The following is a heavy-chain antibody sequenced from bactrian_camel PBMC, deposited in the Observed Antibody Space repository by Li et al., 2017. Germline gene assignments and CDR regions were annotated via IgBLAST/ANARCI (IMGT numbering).Heavy chain of an antibody. Sequence: HVQLVESGGGSVQAGGTLRLSCAASGSTYARDRGYCMAWFRQTLGTEREGVAAICTEEGTTYYLDSVKGRFTISRDIDKNTLYLQMNSLKPEDSAMYYCAAGCTQDLRAKDFGYWDQGTQVTVS. CDR2: ICTEEGT. V-gene: IGHV3S55*01. J-gene: IGHJ6*01. CDR3: AAGCTQDLRAKDFGY. CDR1: GSTYARDRGYC. D-gene: IGHD3*01.